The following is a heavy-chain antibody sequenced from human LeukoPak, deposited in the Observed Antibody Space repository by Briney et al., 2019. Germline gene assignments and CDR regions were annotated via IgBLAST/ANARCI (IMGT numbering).Heavy chain of an antibody. CDR2: IYYSGRT. Sequence: SETLSLTCTVSGGSISSYYWSWIRQPPGKGLEWIGYIYYSGRTSYNPSLKSRVTISVDTSKNHFSLTLSSVTAADTAVYYCARGQKYIYGYTVTELGSRYFDYWGQGTLVTVSS. D-gene: IGHD5-18*01. V-gene: IGHV4-59*01. CDR3: ARGQKYIYGYTVTELGSRYFDY. CDR1: GGSISSYY. J-gene: IGHJ4*02.